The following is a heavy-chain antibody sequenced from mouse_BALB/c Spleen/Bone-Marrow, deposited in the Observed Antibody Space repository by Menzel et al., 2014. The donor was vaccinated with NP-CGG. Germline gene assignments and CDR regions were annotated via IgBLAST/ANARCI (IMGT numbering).Heavy chain of an antibody. CDR2: INPSTTYS. D-gene: IGHD2-14*01. J-gene: IGHJ2*01. CDR3: ALYYRYDYFDY. CDR1: GYTFTSYW. Sequence: VKLVESGAELAKPGASVKMSCKASGYTFTSYWMHWVKQRPRQGLEWIGYINPSTTYSAYNQKFKDKATLTADKSSSTAYMQLSSLTSEDSAVYYCALYYRYDYFDYWGQGTTLTVSS. V-gene: IGHV1-7*01.